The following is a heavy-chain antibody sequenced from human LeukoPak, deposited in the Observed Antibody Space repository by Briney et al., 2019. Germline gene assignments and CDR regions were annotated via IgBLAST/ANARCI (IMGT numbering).Heavy chain of an antibody. D-gene: IGHD6-6*01. CDR2: IRFDGSNK. CDR1: GFTFSSYG. Sequence: PGGSLRLSCAASGFTFSSYGMHWVRQAPGKGLEWVTFIRFDGSNKYYADSVKGRFTISRDNSKNTLYLQMNSLRAEDTAVYYCAKEGAARVGYYYYYMDIWGKGTTVTVSS. J-gene: IGHJ6*03. V-gene: IGHV3-30*02. CDR3: AKEGAARVGYYYYYMDI.